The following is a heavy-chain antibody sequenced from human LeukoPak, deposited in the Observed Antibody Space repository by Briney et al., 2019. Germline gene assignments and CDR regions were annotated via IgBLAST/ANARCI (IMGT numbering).Heavy chain of an antibody. Sequence: GGSLRLSCAASGFTFSSYWMTWVRQAPGKGLEWVANIKQDGSEKYYVDSVKGRFTISRDNAKNSVYLQMNSLRAEDTAVYHCARDVSRDVSCYTAWGQGTLVTVSS. V-gene: IGHV3-7*01. D-gene: IGHD2-2*02. CDR2: IKQDGSEK. CDR1: GFTFSSYW. CDR3: ARDVSRDVSCYTA. J-gene: IGHJ4*02.